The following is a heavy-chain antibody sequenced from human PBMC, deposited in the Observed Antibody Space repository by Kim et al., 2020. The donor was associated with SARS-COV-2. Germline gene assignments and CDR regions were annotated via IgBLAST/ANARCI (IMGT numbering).Heavy chain of an antibody. CDR2: IYYSGST. CDR3: ARGASTVVTPRAFDI. J-gene: IGHJ3*02. D-gene: IGHD4-17*01. V-gene: IGHV4-59*01. CDR1: GGSISSYY. Sequence: SETLSLTCTVSGGSISSYYWSWIRQPPGKGLEWIGYIYYSGSTNYNPSLKSRVTISVDTSKNQFSLKLSSVTAADTAVYYCARGASTVVTPRAFDIWGQGTMVTVSS.